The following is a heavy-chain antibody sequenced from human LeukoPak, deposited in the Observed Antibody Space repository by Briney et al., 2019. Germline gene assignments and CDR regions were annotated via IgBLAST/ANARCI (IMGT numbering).Heavy chain of an antibody. D-gene: IGHD6-13*01. J-gene: IGHJ3*02. CDR1: GFTFRSYA. CDR2: ISGSGGSGGST. V-gene: IGHV3-23*01. Sequence: GGSLKLSCAASGFTFRSYAMSWVRQAPGKGLEWVSAISGSGGSGGSTDYADSVKGRFTISRDNSKNTLYLQMNSLRAEDTALYYCAKDIKAAAGTWDAFDIWGQGTMVTVSS. CDR3: AKDIKAAAGTWDAFDI.